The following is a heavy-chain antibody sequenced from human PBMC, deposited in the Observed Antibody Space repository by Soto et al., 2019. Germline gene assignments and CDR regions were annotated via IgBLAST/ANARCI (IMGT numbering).Heavy chain of an antibody. J-gene: IGHJ3*02. V-gene: IGHV3-30-3*01. Sequence: GGSLRLSCATSGFTFNSYAMHWVRQAPGKGLEWVAVISYDGSNKYYADSVKGRFTISRDNSKNTLYLQMNSLRAEDTAVYYCARGGVLRFLEWLPRDVAFDIWGQGAMVTVSS. CDR1: GFTFNSYA. CDR3: ARGGVLRFLEWLPRDVAFDI. CDR2: ISYDGSNK. D-gene: IGHD3-3*01.